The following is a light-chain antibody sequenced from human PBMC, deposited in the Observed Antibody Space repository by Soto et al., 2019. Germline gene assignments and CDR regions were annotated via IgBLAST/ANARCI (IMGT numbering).Light chain of an antibody. CDR1: QSVSSY. CDR2: DAS. CDR3: QQRSNWPPLFT. V-gene: IGKV3-11*01. J-gene: IGKJ3*01. Sequence: EIVLTQSPATLSLSPGERATLSCRASQSVSSYLAWYQQKPGQAPRLLIYDASNRATGIPARFSGSGSGTDFTLTISNPKPEDFAVYYCQQRSNWPPLFTFGPGT.